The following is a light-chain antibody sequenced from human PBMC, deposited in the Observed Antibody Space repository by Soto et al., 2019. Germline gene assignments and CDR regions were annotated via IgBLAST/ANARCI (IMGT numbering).Light chain of an antibody. V-gene: IGKV1-13*02. CDR2: DVS. Sequence: AIQLTQSPSSLSASVGDRVTITCRASQDIRGALAWYQQKPGKAPKLLIYDVSSLESGVPSRFSGSGSGTDFTFTISSLQPEDFATYYFQQFNVYPITFGQGTRLEI. CDR3: QQFNVYPIT. J-gene: IGKJ5*01. CDR1: QDIRGA.